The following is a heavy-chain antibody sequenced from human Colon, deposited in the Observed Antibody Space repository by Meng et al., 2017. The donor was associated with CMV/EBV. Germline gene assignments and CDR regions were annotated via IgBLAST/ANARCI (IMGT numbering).Heavy chain of an antibody. CDR2: INHSGST. CDR1: GGSISSSNYY. D-gene: IGHD3-10*01. Sequence: GSLRLSCTVSGGSISSSNYYWSWIRQPPGKGLEWIGEINHSGSTNYNPSLKSRVTISVDTSKNQFSLKLSSVTAADTAVYYCARSNPGPWGQGTLVTVSS. V-gene: IGHV4-39*07. CDR3: ARSNPGP. J-gene: IGHJ4*02.